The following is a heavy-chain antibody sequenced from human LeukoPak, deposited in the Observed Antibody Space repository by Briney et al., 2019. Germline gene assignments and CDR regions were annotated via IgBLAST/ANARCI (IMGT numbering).Heavy chain of an antibody. CDR1: GGSIGSSY. CDR2: LYTSGST. Sequence: PSETLSLTCTVSGGSIGSSYWSWIRQPAGKGLEWIGRLYTSGSTNYNPSLKSRVTMSIDTSKNQFSLKLTSVTAADTAVYYCARDLRETYFDSTLDYWGQGTLVTVSS. J-gene: IGHJ4*02. CDR3: ARDLRETYFDSTLDY. V-gene: IGHV4-4*07. D-gene: IGHD3-22*01.